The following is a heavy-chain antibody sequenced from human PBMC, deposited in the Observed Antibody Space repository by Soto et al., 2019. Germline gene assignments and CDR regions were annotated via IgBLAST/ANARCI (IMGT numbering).Heavy chain of an antibody. Sequence: GGSLRLSCSASGFTFSSYAMHWVRQAPGKGLEYVSAISGSGGSTYYADSVKGRFTISRDNSKNTLYLQMSSLRAEDTAVYYCVKGSSGWYYNSDYWGQGTLVTVSS. CDR1: GFTFSSYA. CDR2: ISGSGGST. J-gene: IGHJ4*02. D-gene: IGHD6-19*01. V-gene: IGHV3-64D*08. CDR3: VKGSSGWYYNSDY.